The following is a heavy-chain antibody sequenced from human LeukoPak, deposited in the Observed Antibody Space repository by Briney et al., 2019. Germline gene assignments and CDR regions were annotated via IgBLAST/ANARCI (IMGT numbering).Heavy chain of an antibody. V-gene: IGHV4-34*01. CDR3: VRGFTGVVGDH. D-gene: IGHD3-10*01. CDR2: IKDGGIT. Sequence: SETLSLTCAVDSGSLSGYFWSWIRQPPGKWLEWIGEIKDGGITTYNPSLKSRVTISSDTSKNQLSLRLTSATAADSAIYYCVRGFTGVVGDHWGQGTLVTVSS. CDR1: SGSLSGYF. J-gene: IGHJ4*02.